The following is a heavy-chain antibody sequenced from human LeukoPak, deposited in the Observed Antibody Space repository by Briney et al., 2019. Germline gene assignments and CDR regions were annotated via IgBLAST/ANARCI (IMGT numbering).Heavy chain of an antibody. D-gene: IGHD5-24*01. CDR3: ARHEDGGDLDY. J-gene: IGHJ4*02. CDR1: GYSFTNYW. CDR2: IYPGDSHT. V-gene: IGHV5-51*01. Sequence: GESLKISCKGSGYSFTNYWIGWVRQMPRKGLEWMGIIYPGDSHTRYSPSFQGQVTISADKSIITAYLQWSSLKASDTAMYYCARHEDGGDLDYWGQGTLVTVSS.